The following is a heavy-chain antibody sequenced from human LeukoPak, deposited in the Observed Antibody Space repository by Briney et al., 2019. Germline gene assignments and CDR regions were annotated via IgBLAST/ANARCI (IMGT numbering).Heavy chain of an antibody. D-gene: IGHD6-13*01. Sequence: ASVKVSCKTSGYLFNMHWIHWVRQAPGQGLEWMGIIYPTRCITTYAQRFQGRVTMPADVTTATVFMELSSVASQDTGTYFCARDVPRRGIVAAGLLPLIHYHDFHMDVWGTGTPVTVYS. CDR2: IYPTRCIT. V-gene: IGHV1-46*02. J-gene: IGHJ6*03. CDR3: ARDVPRRGIVAAGLLPLIHYHDFHMDV. CDR1: GYLFNMHW.